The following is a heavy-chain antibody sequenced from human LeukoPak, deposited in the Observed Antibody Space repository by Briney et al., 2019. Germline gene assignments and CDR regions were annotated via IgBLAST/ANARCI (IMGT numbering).Heavy chain of an antibody. V-gene: IGHV4-61*02. Sequence: SHTLSLTCTVSGGSISSGSYYGSWIRQPAGKGLEWIGRIYTSGSTIYNPSLKSRVTISVDTSKNQFSLKLSSVTAADTAVYYCARVTRIAARRSPGGGYMDVWGKGTTVTVSS. CDR1: GGSISSGSYY. CDR2: IYTSGST. D-gene: IGHD6-6*01. CDR3: ARVTRIAARRSPGGGYMDV. J-gene: IGHJ6*03.